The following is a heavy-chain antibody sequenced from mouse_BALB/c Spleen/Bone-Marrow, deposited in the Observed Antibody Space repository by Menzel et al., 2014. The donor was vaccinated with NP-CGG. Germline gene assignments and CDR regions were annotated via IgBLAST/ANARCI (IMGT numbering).Heavy chain of an antibody. CDR3: ARDMGGLLFDY. D-gene: IGHD2-3*01. CDR2: IRNKANGYTT. Sequence: EVHLVESGGGLVQPGGSLRLSCATSGFTFTDYYMHWVRQPPGKALEWLGFIRNKANGYTTEYSASVKGRFTISRDNSQIILYLQMNTLRAEDSATYYCARDMGGLLFDYWGQGTTLTVSS. V-gene: IGHV7-3*02. CDR1: GFTFTDYY. J-gene: IGHJ2*01.